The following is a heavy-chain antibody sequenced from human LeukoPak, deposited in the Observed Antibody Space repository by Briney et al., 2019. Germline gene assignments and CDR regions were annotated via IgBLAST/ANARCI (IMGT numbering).Heavy chain of an antibody. D-gene: IGHD3-22*01. CDR3: ARVQYYYDSKIFDY. J-gene: IGHJ4*02. Sequence: GGSLRLSCAASGFTVSSNYMSWVRQAPGKGLEWVSVIYSGGSTYYADSVEGRFTISRDNSKNTLYLQMNSLRAEDTAVYYCARVQYYYDSKIFDYWGQGTLVTVSS. CDR2: IYSGGST. CDR1: GFTVSSNY. V-gene: IGHV3-53*01.